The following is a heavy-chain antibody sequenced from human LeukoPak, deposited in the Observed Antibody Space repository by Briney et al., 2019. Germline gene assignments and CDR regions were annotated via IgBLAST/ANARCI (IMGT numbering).Heavy chain of an antibody. V-gene: IGHV4-4*02. CDR3: ARVLLLWFGELLSAVAFDI. D-gene: IGHD3-10*01. CDR1: GGSISSSNW. CDR2: IYHSGST. J-gene: IGHJ3*02. Sequence: PSETLSLTCAVSGGSISSSNWWSWVRQPPGKGLEWIGEIYHSGSTNYNPSLKSRVTISVDKSKNQFSLKLSSVTAADTAVYYCARVLLLWFGELLSAVAFDIWGQGTMVTVSS.